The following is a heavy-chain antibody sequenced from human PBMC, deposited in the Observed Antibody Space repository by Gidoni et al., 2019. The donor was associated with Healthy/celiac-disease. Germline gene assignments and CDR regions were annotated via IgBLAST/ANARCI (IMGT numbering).Heavy chain of an antibody. V-gene: IGHV4-61*01. Sequence: QVQLQESGPGLVKPSETLSLTCTVSGGSVSSGSYYWSWIRQPPGKGLEWIGYIYYSGSTNYNPSLKSRVTISVDTSKNQFSLKLSSVTAADTAVYYCARGEDYYDSSGFGMDVWGQGTTVTVSS. D-gene: IGHD3-22*01. CDR2: IYYSGST. CDR1: GGSVSSGSYY. J-gene: IGHJ6*02. CDR3: ARGEDYYDSSGFGMDV.